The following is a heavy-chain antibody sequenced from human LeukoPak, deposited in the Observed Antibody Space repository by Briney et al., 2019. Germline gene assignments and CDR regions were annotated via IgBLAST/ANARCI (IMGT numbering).Heavy chain of an antibody. CDR1: GYTFTSYG. CDR3: ARGRLLNWFDP. CDR2: IIPIFGTA. D-gene: IGHD2-15*01. Sequence: SVKVSCKASGYTFTSYGINWVRQAPGQGLEWMGGIIPIFGTANYAQKFQGRVTITADGSTSTAYMELSSLRSEDTAVYYCARGRLLNWFDPWGQGTLVTVSS. V-gene: IGHV1-69*13. J-gene: IGHJ5*02.